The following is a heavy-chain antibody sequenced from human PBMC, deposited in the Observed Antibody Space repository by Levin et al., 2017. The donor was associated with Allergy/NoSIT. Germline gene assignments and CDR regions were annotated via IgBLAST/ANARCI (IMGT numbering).Heavy chain of an antibody. CDR2: ISGSGGST. CDR3: AKDRDSGGSCYNY. CDR1: GFTFSSYA. Sequence: GESLKISCAASGFTFSSYAMSWVRQAPGKGLEWVSAISGSGGSTYYADSVKGRFTISRDNSKNTLYLQMNSLRAEDTAVYYCAKDRDSGGSCYNYWGQGTLVTVSS. V-gene: IGHV3-23*01. J-gene: IGHJ4*02. D-gene: IGHD2-15*01.